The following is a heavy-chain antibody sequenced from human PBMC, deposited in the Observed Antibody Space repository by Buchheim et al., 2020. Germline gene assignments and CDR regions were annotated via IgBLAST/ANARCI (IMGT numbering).Heavy chain of an antibody. D-gene: IGHD4-17*01. Sequence: QVQLQESGPGLVKPSETLSLTCTVPGGSISSYYWSWIRQPPGKGLEWIGYIYYSGSTNYNPSLKSRVTISVDTSKNQFSLKLSSVTAADTAVYYCARVGDYVLSYFDYWGQGTL. CDR1: GGSISSYY. J-gene: IGHJ4*02. CDR2: IYYSGST. CDR3: ARVGDYVLSYFDY. V-gene: IGHV4-59*01.